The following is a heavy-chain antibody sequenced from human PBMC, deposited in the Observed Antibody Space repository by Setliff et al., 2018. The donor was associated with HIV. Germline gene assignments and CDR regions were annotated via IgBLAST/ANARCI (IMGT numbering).Heavy chain of an antibody. V-gene: IGHV3-23*01. D-gene: IGHD3-3*01. CDR3: TRGQRLTIFGVVIRRDWFDP. J-gene: IGHJ5*02. CDR2: ISGGGGGT. Sequence: PGGSLRLSCAASGVSFNNYAMSWVRQAPGKGLEWVSAISGGGGGTNYADSVRGRFTISRDNSNNTLYLHMNNLRADDTAVYYCTRGQRLTIFGVVIRRDWFDPWGQGTVVTVSS. CDR1: GVSFNNYA.